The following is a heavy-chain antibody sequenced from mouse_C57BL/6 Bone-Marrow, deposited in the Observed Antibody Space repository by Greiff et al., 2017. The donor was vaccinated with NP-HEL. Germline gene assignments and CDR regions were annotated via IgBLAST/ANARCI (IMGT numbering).Heavy chain of an antibody. CDR2: ILPSIGRT. V-gene: IGHV15-2*01. Sequence: VQLVESGSELRSPGSSVKLSCKDFDSEVFPIAYMSWVRQKPGHGFEWIGGILPSIGRTIYGEKFEDKATLDADTLSNTAYLELNSLTSEDSAIYDCARKGAYSWYFDVWGTGTTVTVSS. CDR3: ARKGAYSWYFDV. D-gene: IGHD2-12*01. CDR1: DSEVFPIAY. J-gene: IGHJ1*03.